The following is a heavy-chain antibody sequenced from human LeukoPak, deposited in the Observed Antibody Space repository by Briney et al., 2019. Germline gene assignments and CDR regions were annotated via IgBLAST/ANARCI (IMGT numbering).Heavy chain of an antibody. V-gene: IGHV4-39*07. J-gene: IGHJ6*03. CDR3: ARGARSGWLESHYMDV. Sequence: SETLSLTCTVSGGSISSTNYYWGWIRQPPGKGLEWIGSIYYSGSTYYNPSLKSRVTISVDTSKNHFSLKLSSVTAADTAVYYCARGARSGWLESHYMDVWGKGTTVTVSS. CDR1: GGSISSTNYY. D-gene: IGHD6-19*01. CDR2: IYYSGST.